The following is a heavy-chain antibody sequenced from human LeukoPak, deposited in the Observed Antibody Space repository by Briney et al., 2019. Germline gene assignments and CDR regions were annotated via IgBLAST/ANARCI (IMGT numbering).Heavy chain of an antibody. J-gene: IGHJ4*02. D-gene: IGHD6-19*01. CDR3: ARDFTMVAVAGPDY. Sequence: ASVKVSCKASGYTFTSYDINWVRQATGQGLEWMGWMNPNSGNTGYAQKFQGRVTITRNTSISTAYMELSSLRSEDTAVYYCARDFTMVAVAGPDYWGQGTLVTVSS. CDR1: GYTFTSYD. CDR2: MNPNSGNT. V-gene: IGHV1-8*03.